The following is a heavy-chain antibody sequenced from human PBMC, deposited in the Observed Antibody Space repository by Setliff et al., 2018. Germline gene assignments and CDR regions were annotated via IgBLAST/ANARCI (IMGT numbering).Heavy chain of an antibody. CDR2: IRSKAYGGTT. D-gene: IGHD3-3*01. J-gene: IGHJ6*03. CDR1: GFTFGDYA. CDR3: TREASVDFWSSSYYYYMDV. V-gene: IGHV3-49*04. Sequence: GGSLRLSCTASGFTFGDYAMSWVRQAPGKGLEWVGFIRSKAYGGTTEYAASVKGRFTISRDDSKSIAYLQMNSLKTEDTAVYYCTREASVDFWSSSYYYYMDVWGKGTTVTVSS.